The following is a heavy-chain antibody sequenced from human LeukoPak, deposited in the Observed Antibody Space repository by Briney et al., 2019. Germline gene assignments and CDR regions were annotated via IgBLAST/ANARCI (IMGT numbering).Heavy chain of an antibody. CDR3: TRYTGTKGEVKFDP. Sequence: SETLSLTCTVSGNSFGDYYWSWIRQPAGKGLEWIGRIYTSGSTTYNPSLKSRVTMSVDTSKSQFSLNLMSVTAADTAVYYCTRYTGTKGEVKFDPWGQGTLVTVSS. CDR2: IYTSGST. D-gene: IGHD4-17*01. CDR1: GNSFGDYY. J-gene: IGHJ5*02. V-gene: IGHV4-4*07.